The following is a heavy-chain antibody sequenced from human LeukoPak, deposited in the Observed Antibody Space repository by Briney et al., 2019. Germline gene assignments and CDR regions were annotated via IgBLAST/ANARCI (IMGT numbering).Heavy chain of an antibody. CDR3: AKGSSGWPYYFDS. CDR1: GFTFSSYA. D-gene: IGHD6-19*01. Sequence: GGSLRLSCAASGFTFSSYAMSWVRQAPGKGLEWVSAISGSGGSTYYADSVKGRFTISRDNSKNTLYLQMNSLRAEDTATYYCAKGSSGWPYYFDSWGQGTLVTVSS. V-gene: IGHV3-23*01. J-gene: IGHJ4*02. CDR2: ISGSGGST.